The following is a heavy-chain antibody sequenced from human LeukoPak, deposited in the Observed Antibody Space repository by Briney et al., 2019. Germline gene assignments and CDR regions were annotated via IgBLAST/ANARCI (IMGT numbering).Heavy chain of an antibody. J-gene: IGHJ4*02. CDR3: ARSFDC. CDR2: ISDSGSTI. CDR1: GFTFSTYT. Sequence: PGGSLRLSCAASGFTFSTYTMNWVRQAPGKGLEWVSYISDSGSTIYYADSVKGRLTISRDNAKNSLYLQMNSLRAEDTAVYYCARSFDCWGQGTLVTVSS. V-gene: IGHV3-48*01.